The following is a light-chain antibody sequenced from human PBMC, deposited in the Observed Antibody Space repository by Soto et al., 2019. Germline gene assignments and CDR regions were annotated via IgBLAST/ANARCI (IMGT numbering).Light chain of an antibody. CDR1: QSVLYSSNNKNS. Sequence: DIVMTQSPDSLAVSLGERATINCKSSQSVLYSSNNKNSVAWYQQKPGQPPQLLIYWASTRESGVPDRFSGSESGTDFTLTISSLQPEDVATYYCQKYNSAPYTFGQGTKLEIK. CDR3: QKYNSAPYT. CDR2: WAS. J-gene: IGKJ2*01. V-gene: IGKV4-1*01.